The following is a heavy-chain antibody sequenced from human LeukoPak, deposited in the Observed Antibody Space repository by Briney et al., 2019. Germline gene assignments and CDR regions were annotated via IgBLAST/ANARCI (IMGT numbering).Heavy chain of an antibody. D-gene: IGHD6-6*01. J-gene: IGHJ4*02. CDR2: IYYSGST. CDR1: GGSISSYY. CDR3: ARVRDSSSSFGFDY. V-gene: IGHV4-59*01. Sequence: SETLSLTCTVSGGSISSYYWSWIRQPPGKGPEWIGYIYYSGSTNYNPSLKSRVTISVDTSKNQFSLKLSSVTAADTAVYYCARVRDSSSSFGFDYWGQGTLVTVSS.